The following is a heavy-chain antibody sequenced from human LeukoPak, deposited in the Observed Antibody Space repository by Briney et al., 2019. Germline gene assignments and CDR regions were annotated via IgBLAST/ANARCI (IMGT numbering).Heavy chain of an antibody. CDR1: GYTFTGYY. D-gene: IGHD3-10*01. V-gene: IGHV1-2*02. CDR3: ARVRKSSGSYLFDP. J-gene: IGHJ5*02. Sequence: ASVKVSCKASGYTFTGYYMHWVRQAPGQGLEWMGWINPNSGGTNYAQKFQGRVTMTRDTSISTAYMELSRLRSDDTAVYYCARVRKSSGSYLFDPWGQGTLVTVSS. CDR2: INPNSGGT.